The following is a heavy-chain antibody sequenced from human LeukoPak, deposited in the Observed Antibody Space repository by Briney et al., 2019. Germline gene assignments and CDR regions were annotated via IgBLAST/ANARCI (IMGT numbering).Heavy chain of an antibody. CDR3: ARDSHSGCHGY. V-gene: IGHV1-46*01. CDR2: INPSGGST. D-gene: IGHD6-19*01. Sequence: AAVKVSCKASGYTFTSYYMHWVRQAPGQGLEWMGIINPSGGSTSYAQKFQGRVTMTRDTSTSTVYMELSSLRSEDTAVYYCARDSHSGCHGYWGQGTLVTVSS. J-gene: IGHJ4*02. CDR1: GYTFTSYY.